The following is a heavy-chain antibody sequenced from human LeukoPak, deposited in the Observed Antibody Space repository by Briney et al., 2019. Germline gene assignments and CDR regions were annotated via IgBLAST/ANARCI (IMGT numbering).Heavy chain of an antibody. D-gene: IGHD1-26*01. CDR1: GFTFGDYA. V-gene: IGHV3-49*03. J-gene: IGHJ3*02. CDR2: IRSKRDGGTA. Sequence: GGSLRLSCTGSGFTFGDYAMSWFRQAPGKGLEWVSFIRSKRDGGTAADAAAVKGRFTISGDDSKSIAYLQMNSLKTEDTAVYFCTRGLLRGNAFDIWGQGTKATVSS. CDR3: TRGLLRGNAFDI.